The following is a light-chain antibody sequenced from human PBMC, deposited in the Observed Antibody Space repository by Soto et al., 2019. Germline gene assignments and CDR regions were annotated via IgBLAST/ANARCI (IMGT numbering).Light chain of an antibody. CDR1: EDITNL. CDR2: DAS. J-gene: IGKJ1*01. V-gene: IGKV1-33*01. CDR3: QQYNSYSPWT. Sequence: DIQLTQSPSSLSASIGDRVTITCQASEDITNLLNWFQQKPGKAPKLLIFDASSLEAGNPSRFSGSGSGTEFTLTISSLQPDDFATYYCQQYNSYSPWTFGQGTKVEIK.